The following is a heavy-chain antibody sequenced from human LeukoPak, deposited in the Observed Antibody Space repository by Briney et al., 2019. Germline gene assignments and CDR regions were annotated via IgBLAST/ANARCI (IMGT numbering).Heavy chain of an antibody. CDR3: TRHSDMEWYFDY. D-gene: IGHD3-3*01. CDR2: IYYSGST. CDR1: GGSISSSSYY. V-gene: IGHV4-39*01. Sequence: SQTLSLTCTVSGGSISSSSYYWGWIRQPPWKGLEWIGRIYYSGSTCYNPSLKSRVTMSLHPSQNPFSLNLSSVTAADTAMDCSTRHSDMEWYFDYWGQGTLVTVSS. J-gene: IGHJ4*02.